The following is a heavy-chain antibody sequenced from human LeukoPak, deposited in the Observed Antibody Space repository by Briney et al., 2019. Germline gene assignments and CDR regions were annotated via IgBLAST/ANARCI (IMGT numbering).Heavy chain of an antibody. Sequence: SETLSLTCAVSGGSISSSNWWSWVRQPPGKGLEWIGEIYHSGSTNYNPSLKSRVTISVDKSKNQFSLKLSSVTAADTAVYYCARARFFWSGYYTMYYSDYWGQGTLVTVSS. CDR1: GGSISSSNW. CDR3: ARARFFWSGYYTMYYSDY. V-gene: IGHV4-4*02. J-gene: IGHJ4*02. CDR2: IYHSGST. D-gene: IGHD3-3*01.